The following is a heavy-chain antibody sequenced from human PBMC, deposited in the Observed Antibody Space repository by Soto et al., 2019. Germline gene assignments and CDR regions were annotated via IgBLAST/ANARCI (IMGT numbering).Heavy chain of an antibody. J-gene: IGHJ6*02. CDR2: IYHSGST. CDR1: GGSISSSNW. D-gene: IGHD4-4*01. CDR3: ARVRGYSNSYYYYYYGMDV. V-gene: IGHV4-4*02. Sequence: SETLSLTCAVSGGSISSSNWWSWVRQPPGKGLEWIGEIYHSGSTNYNPSLKSRVTISVDKSKNQFSLKLSSVTAADTAVYYCARVRGYSNSYYYYYYGMDVWGQGTTVTVSS.